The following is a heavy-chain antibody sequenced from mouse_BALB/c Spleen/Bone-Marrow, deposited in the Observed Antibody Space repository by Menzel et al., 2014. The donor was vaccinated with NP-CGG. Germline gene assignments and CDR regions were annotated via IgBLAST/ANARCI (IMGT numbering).Heavy chain of an antibody. Sequence: EVMLVESGGGLVQPGGSLRLSCATSGFTFSDFYMEWVRQPPGKRLEWVAASRNKAKDYTTEYSASVKGRFIVSRDTSQSILYLQMNALRAEDTAIYYCARDVGYGNYFVYWGQGTLVTVSA. V-gene: IGHV7-1*02. D-gene: IGHD2-10*02. CDR1: GFTFSDFY. CDR3: ARDVGYGNYFVY. J-gene: IGHJ3*01. CDR2: SRNKAKDYTT.